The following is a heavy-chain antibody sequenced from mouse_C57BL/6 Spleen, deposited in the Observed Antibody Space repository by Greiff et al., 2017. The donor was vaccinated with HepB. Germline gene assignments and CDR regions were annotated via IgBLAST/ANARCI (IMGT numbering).Heavy chain of an antibody. CDR3: ARVYYYGSRYFDV. CDR2: IYPGDGDT. J-gene: IGHJ1*03. CDR1: GYAFSSSW. Sequence: QVQLKQSGPELVKPGASVKISCKASGYAFSSSWMNWVKQRPGKGLEWIGRIYPGDGDTNYNGKFKGKATLTADKSSSTAYMQLSSLTSEDSAVYFCARVYYYGSRYFDVWGTGTTVTVSS. D-gene: IGHD1-1*01. V-gene: IGHV1-82*01.